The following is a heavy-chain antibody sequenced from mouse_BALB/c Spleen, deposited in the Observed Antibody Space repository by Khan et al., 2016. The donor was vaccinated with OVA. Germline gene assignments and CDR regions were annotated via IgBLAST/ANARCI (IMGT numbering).Heavy chain of an antibody. CDR2: IYPNDGGS. CDR3: ARSGYGSFAF. CDR1: GDTFSDYN. J-gene: IGHJ3*01. Sequence: EVQLQESGPEVVKPGASVKISCKASGDTFSDYNMDWVRQSHGKRLEWLGYIYPNDGGSGYNQKFKTKATMTVDISSSTAYMEIRSLTYEDSAVYYCARSGYGSFAFWGQGTLVTVS. D-gene: IGHD1-2*01. V-gene: IGHV1S29*02.